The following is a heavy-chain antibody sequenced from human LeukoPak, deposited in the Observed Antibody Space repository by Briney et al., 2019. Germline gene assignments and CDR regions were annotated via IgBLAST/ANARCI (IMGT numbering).Heavy chain of an antibody. J-gene: IGHJ6*02. CDR3: ARSYSSSWYFPGYYYYGMDV. CDR1: GYSFTSYW. CDR2: IYPGDSDT. D-gene: IGHD6-13*01. Sequence: GESLKISCKGSGYSFTSYWIGWVRQMPGKGLEWMGIIYPGDSDTRYSPSFQGQVTISADKSISTAYLQWSSLKASDTAMYYCARSYSSSWYFPGYYYYGMDVWGQGTTVTVSS. V-gene: IGHV5-51*01.